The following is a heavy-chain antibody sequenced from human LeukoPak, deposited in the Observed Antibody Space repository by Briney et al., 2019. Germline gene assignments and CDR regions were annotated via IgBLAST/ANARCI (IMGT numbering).Heavy chain of an antibody. CDR1: GGSISSSSYY. D-gene: IGHD6-19*01. V-gene: IGHV4-39*01. Sequence: SETLSLTCTVSGGSISSSSYYWGWIRQPPGKGLEWIGSIYYSGSTYYNPSLKSRVTISVDTSKNPFSLKLSSVTAADTAVYYCARHIGGKSSGWYGGPGAVDYWGQGTLVTVSS. CDR3: ARHIGGKSSGWYGGPGAVDY. CDR2: IYYSGST. J-gene: IGHJ4*02.